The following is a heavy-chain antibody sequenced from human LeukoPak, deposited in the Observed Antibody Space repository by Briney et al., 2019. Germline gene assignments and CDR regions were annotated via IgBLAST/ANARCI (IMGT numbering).Heavy chain of an antibody. CDR2: IYYSGTT. D-gene: IGHD4-23*01. Sequence: SETLSLTCSVSGGSISSGDYFWTWIRQPPGKGLEYIGYIYYSGTTYYNPSLKSRITMSVDMSANQFSLRLTSVTAADTAVYYCARDYGGNPYWGQGTLVTVSS. CDR1: GGSISSGDYF. J-gene: IGHJ4*02. V-gene: IGHV4-30-4*01. CDR3: ARDYGGNPY.